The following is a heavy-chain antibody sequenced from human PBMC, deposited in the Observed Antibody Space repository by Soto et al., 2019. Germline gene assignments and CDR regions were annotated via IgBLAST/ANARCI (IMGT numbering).Heavy chain of an antibody. CDR2: INHSGST. CDR1: GGSFSGYY. CDR3: ARGCGYPRWLQFNPEGLGGMDV. J-gene: IGHJ6*02. Sequence: SETLSLTCAVYGGSFSGYYWSWIRQPPGKGLEWIGEINHSGSTNYNPSLKSRVTISVDTSKNQFSLKPSSVTAADTAVYYCARGCGYPRWLQFNPEGLGGMDVWGQGTTVTVSS. V-gene: IGHV4-34*01. D-gene: IGHD5-12*01.